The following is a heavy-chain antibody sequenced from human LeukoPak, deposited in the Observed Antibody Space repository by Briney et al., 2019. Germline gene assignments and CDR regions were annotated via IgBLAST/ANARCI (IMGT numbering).Heavy chain of an antibody. J-gene: IGHJ3*02. CDR1: GGSISSSSYY. CDR2: IYYSGST. D-gene: IGHD3-3*01. CDR3: ASPFYDFSSGAFDI. V-gene: IGHV4-39*01. Sequence: KPSETLSLTCTVSGGSISSSSYYWGWIRQPPGKGLEWIGSIYYSGSTYYNPSLKSRVTIFVDTSKNQFSLKLSSVTAADTALYYCASPFYDFSSGAFDIWGQGTMVTVSS.